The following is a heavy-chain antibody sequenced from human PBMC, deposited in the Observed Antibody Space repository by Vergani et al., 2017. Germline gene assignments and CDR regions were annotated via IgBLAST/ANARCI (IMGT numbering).Heavy chain of an antibody. Sequence: QVHLQESGPGLVKPSETLSLTCTVSGGSISSYYWSWIRQPPGKGLEWIGYMYHSGSTNYNPSLETRVTISGDTSKNQFSLKLNSVTAADTAVYYCGRVADFYGLGSRLLDLWGQGILVTVSS. CDR1: GGSISSYY. V-gene: IGHV4-59*01. CDR3: GRVADFYGLGSRLLDL. J-gene: IGHJ5*02. CDR2: MYHSGST. D-gene: IGHD3-10*01.